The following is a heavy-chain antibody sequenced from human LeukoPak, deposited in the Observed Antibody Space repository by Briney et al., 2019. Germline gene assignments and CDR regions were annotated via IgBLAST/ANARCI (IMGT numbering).Heavy chain of an antibody. CDR3: ARFLWFGESDNWFDP. CDR2: IYHSGST. V-gene: IGHV4-38-2*02. Sequence: KPSETLSLTCTVSGYSISSGYYWGWIRQPPGKGLEWIGSIYHSGSTYYNPSLKSRVTISVDTSKNQFSLKLSSVTAADTAVYYCARFLWFGESDNWFDPWGQGTLVTVSS. J-gene: IGHJ5*02. D-gene: IGHD3-10*01. CDR1: GYSISSGYY.